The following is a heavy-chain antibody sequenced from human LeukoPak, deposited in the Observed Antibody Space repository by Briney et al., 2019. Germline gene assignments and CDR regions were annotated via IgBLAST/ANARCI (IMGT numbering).Heavy chain of an antibody. Sequence: SETLSLTCSVSGGSVTRDYWGWFRRPPGKGIEWIGYIYTVGSTKYNPSLKSRVSITMDTSQNHVSLGLDSVTAADTAIYHCARLDLKNYKDDWGPGTLVTVSS. CDR1: GGSVTRDY. J-gene: IGHJ4*02. V-gene: IGHV4-4*09. CDR3: ARLDLKNYKDD. CDR2: IYTVGST. D-gene: IGHD1-7*01.